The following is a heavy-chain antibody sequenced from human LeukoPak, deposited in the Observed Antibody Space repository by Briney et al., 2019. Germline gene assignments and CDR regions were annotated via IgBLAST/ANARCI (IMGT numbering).Heavy chain of an antibody. CDR2: IESKTDGGTT. CDR1: GFTFSNAW. D-gene: IGHD2-8*01. V-gene: IGHV3-15*04. J-gene: IGHJ5*02. Sequence: PGGSLRLSCAASGFTFSNAWMSWVRQGPGKGLEWVGRIESKTDGGTTDYAAPVKGRFTISRDDSKNTLYLQMNSLNTEDTAVYYCTTLISPDLWGQGTLVTVSS. CDR3: TTLISPDL.